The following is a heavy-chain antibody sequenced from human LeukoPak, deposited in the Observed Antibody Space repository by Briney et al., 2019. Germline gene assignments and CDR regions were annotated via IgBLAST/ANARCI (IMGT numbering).Heavy chain of an antibody. CDR1: GFTFSSYG. J-gene: IGHJ4*02. V-gene: IGHV3-33*01. D-gene: IGHD6-19*01. CDR3: ARDQDSSGWYYTLDY. Sequence: PGRSLILSCAASGFTFSSYGMHWVRQAPGKGLEWVAVIWYDGSNKYYADSVKGRITISRDNSKNTLYLQMNSLRAEDTAVYYCARDQDSSGWYYTLDYWGQGTLVTVSS. CDR2: IWYDGSNK.